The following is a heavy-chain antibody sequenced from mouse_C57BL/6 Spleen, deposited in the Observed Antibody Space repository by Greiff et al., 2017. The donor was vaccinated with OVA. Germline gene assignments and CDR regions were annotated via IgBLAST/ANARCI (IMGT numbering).Heavy chain of an antibody. V-gene: IGHV1-85*01. CDR1: GYTFTSYD. D-gene: IGHD1-1*01. CDR2: IYPRDGST. CDR3: ARCLITTGYFDY. Sequence: QVQLQHSGPELVKPGASVKLSCKASGYTFTSYDINWVKQRPGQGLEWTGWIYPRDGSTKYNEKFKGKATLTVDTSSSTAYMELHSLTSEDSAVYCCARCLITTGYFDYWGQGTTLTVSS. J-gene: IGHJ2*01.